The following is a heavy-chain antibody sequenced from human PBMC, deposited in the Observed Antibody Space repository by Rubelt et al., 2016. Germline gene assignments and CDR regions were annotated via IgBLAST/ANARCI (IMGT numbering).Heavy chain of an antibody. V-gene: IGHV4-34*01. CDR3: AKTRVATIFRSFDI. D-gene: IGHD5-24*01. Sequence: QVQLQQWGAGLLKPSETLSLTCAVYGGSFSGYYWSWIRQPPGKGLEWIGEINHSGSTNYNPSLKGLATISVDTSKNQFSLKLSSVTAADTAVYYCAKTRVATIFRSFDIWGQGTMVTVSS. CDR2: INHSGST. J-gene: IGHJ3*02. CDR1: GGSFSGYY.